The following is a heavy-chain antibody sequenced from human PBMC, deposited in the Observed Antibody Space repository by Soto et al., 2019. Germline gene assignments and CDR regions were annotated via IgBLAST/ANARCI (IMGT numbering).Heavy chain of an antibody. J-gene: IGHJ6*02. D-gene: IGHD2-2*01. CDR3: ARGGSTSPNGMDV. Sequence: GGSRLLSCTASGFTFINYCMRWVRQAPGKGLVWVSRVSTDGRTTNYADSVKGRFTISRDNAKNTLYLQMNSLRAEDMAVYYCARGGSTSPNGMDVWGQGNMVTGPS. CDR1: GFTFINYC. CDR2: VSTDGRTT. V-gene: IGHV3-74*01.